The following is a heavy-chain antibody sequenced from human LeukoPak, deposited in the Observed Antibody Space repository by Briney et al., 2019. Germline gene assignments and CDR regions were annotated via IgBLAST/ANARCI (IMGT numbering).Heavy chain of an antibody. CDR1: GGSFSGYY. CDR3: ARDAFDI. V-gene: IGHV4-34*01. CDR2: INHSGST. J-gene: IGHJ3*02. Sequence: SETLSLTCAVYGGSFSGYYWSWIRQPPGKGLEWIGEINHSGSTNYNPSLKSRVTISVDTSKNQFSLKLSSVTAADTAVYYCARDAFDIWGQRDNGHRLF.